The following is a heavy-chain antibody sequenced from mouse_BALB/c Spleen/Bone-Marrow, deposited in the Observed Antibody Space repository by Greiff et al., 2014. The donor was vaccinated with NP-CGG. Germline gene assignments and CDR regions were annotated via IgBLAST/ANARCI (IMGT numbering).Heavy chain of an antibody. Sequence: VQLQESGAELVRPGVSVKISCKGSGYTFTDYAMHWVKQSHAKSLEWIGVISTYYGDASYNQKFKGKATMTVDKSSSTAYMELARLTSEDSAIYYCARDAMDYWGQGTSVTVSS. CDR2: ISTYYGDA. V-gene: IGHV1S137*01. J-gene: IGHJ4*01. CDR3: ARDAMDY. CDR1: GYTFTDYA.